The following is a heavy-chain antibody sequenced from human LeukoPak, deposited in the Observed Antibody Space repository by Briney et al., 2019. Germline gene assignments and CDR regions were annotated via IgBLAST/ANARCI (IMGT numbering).Heavy chain of an antibody. J-gene: IGHJ4*02. CDR2: ISWNSGSI. CDR1: GFTFDDYA. Sequence: GGSLRLSCAASGFTFDDYAMHWVRQAPGKGLEWVSGISWNSGSIGYADSVKGRFTISRDNAKNSLYLQMNSLRAEDTAVYYCARDPEILPTSLFDYWGQGTLVTVSS. CDR3: ARDPEILPTSLFDY. D-gene: IGHD1-14*01. V-gene: IGHV3-9*01.